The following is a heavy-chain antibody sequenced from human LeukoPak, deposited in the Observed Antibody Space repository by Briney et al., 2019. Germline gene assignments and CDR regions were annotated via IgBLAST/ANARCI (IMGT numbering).Heavy chain of an antibody. Sequence: SETLSLTCTVSGGSISNYYWYWMRQPPGKGLEWIAYSFYSGNPNYNPSLKSRVTISVDTPKNQFSLKLTSVTAADTAVYYCASDYIAAAGIYYFDYWGQGTLVTVSS. CDR3: ASDYIAAAGIYYFDY. CDR2: SFYSGNP. D-gene: IGHD6-13*01. V-gene: IGHV4-59*12. CDR1: GGSISNYY. J-gene: IGHJ4*02.